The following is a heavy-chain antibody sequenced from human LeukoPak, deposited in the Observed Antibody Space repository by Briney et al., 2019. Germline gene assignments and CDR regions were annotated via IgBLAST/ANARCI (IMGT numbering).Heavy chain of an antibody. Sequence: GASVKVSCKASDYTFTSYGINWVRQAPGQGLEWMGWISTYNGNTNYAQKLQGRATMTTDTSASAAYMELRSLRSDDTVVYYCARDGQLRGINGDYFDYWGQGTLVTVSS. V-gene: IGHV1-18*01. CDR3: ARDGQLRGINGDYFDY. CDR1: DYTFTSYG. CDR2: ISTYNGNT. D-gene: IGHD5-24*01. J-gene: IGHJ4*02.